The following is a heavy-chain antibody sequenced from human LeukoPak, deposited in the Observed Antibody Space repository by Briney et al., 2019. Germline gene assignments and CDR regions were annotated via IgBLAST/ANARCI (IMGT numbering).Heavy chain of an antibody. J-gene: IGHJ4*02. CDR2: IFDGKTI. D-gene: IGHD4-23*01. CDR3: ASGAWATRLNS. CDR1: GESLNYYY. Sequence: PSETLSLTCAVYGESLNYYYWSWIRQSPGKGLEWIGDIFDGKTINHNPSLKSRVTISAATSSQQFSLNLKSVTAADTAVYFCASGAWATRLNSWAQGALVIVSS. V-gene: IGHV4-34*12.